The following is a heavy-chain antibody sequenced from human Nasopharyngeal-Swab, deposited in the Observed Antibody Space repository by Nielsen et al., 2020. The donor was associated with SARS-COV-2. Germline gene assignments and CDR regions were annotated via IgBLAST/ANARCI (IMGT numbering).Heavy chain of an antibody. J-gene: IGHJ3*02. D-gene: IGHD1-26*01. CDR1: GFTFSSYE. CDR2: ISSSGSTI. V-gene: IGHV3-48*03. CDR3: ARDDGGSYYRGAFDI. Sequence: GESLKIFCAASGFTFSSYEMNWVRQAPGKGLEWVSYISSSGSTIYYADSVKGRFTISRDNAKNSLYLQMNSLRAEDTAVYYCARDDGGSYYRGAFDIWGQGTMVTVSS.